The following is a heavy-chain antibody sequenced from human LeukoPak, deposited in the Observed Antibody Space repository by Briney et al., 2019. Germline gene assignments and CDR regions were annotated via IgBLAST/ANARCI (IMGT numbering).Heavy chain of an antibody. CDR1: GGTFSSYA. J-gene: IGHJ6*03. CDR3: ASPATPPYYYYYMDV. V-gene: IGHV1-69*13. Sequence: SVKVSCKASGGTFSSYAISWVRQAPGQGLEWMGGIIPILGTANYAQKFQGRVTITADESTSTAYMELSSLRSEDTAVYYCASPATPPYYYYYMDVWGKGTTVTVSS. CDR2: IIPILGTA. D-gene: IGHD5-12*01.